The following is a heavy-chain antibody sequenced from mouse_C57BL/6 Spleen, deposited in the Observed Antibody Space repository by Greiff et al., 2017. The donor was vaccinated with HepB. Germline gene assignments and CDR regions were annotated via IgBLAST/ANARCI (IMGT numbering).Heavy chain of an antibody. J-gene: IGHJ2*01. CDR3: AITTVASFDY. V-gene: IGHV1-22*01. CDR2: INPNNGGT. Sequence: EVKLMESGPELVKPGASVKMSCKASGYTFTDYNMHWVKQSHGKSLEWIGYINPNNGGTSYNQKFKGKATLTVNKSSSTAYMELRSLTSEDSAVYYCAITTVASFDYWGQGTTLTVSS. CDR1: GYTFTDYN. D-gene: IGHD1-1*01.